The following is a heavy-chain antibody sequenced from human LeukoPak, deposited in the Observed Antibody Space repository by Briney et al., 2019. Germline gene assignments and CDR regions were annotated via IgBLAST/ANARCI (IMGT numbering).Heavy chain of an antibody. Sequence: GGSLRLSCAASGLTFSSYGMSWVRQAPGRGLEWVSAISTTGGTTYYADSVRGRFTISRDNSRNTLYLQMNSLRAEDTAIYYCAKNGDRGAYCSGGTCYPYYYYYMDVWGKGTTVTISS. CDR1: GLTFSSYG. CDR2: ISTTGGTT. CDR3: AKNGDRGAYCSGGTCYPYYYYYMDV. D-gene: IGHD2-15*01. J-gene: IGHJ6*03. V-gene: IGHV3-23*01.